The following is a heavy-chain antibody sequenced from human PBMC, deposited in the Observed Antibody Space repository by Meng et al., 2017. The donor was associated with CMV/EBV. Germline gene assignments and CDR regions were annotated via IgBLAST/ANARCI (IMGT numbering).Heavy chain of an antibody. CDR3: AKDAHIVVVPAALYY. J-gene: IGHJ4*02. Sequence: GGSLRLSCAASGFTFSSYAMSWVRQAPGKGLEWVSAISGSGGSTYYADSVKGRFTISRDDSKNTLYLQMNSLRAEDTAVYYCAKDAHIVVVPAALYYWGQGTLVTVSS. CDR1: GFTFSSYA. V-gene: IGHV3-23*01. CDR2: ISGSGGST. D-gene: IGHD2-2*01.